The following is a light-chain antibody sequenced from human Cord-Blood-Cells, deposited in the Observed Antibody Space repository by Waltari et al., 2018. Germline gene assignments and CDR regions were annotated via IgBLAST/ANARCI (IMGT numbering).Light chain of an antibody. CDR3: QQYNSYSTWT. V-gene: IGKV1-5*01. Sequence: DIQMTQSPSTLSASVGDRVPLTCRASQSISSWLAWYQQKPGKAPKLLIYDASSLESGVPSRFSGSGSGTEFTLTISSLQPDDFATYYCQQYNSYSTWTFGQGTKVEIK. CDR1: QSISSW. J-gene: IGKJ1*01. CDR2: DAS.